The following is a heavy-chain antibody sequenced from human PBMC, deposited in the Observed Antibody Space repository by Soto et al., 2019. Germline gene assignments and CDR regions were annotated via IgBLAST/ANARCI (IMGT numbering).Heavy chain of an antibody. CDR2: IIPILGIA. J-gene: IGHJ4*02. CDR1: GGTFSSYT. V-gene: IGHV1-69*02. CDR3: ADSRSGWYY. Sequence: QVQLVQSGAEVKKPGSSVKVSCKASGGTFSSYTISWVRQAPGQGLEWMGRIIPILGIANYAQKFQGRVKVNAEKSTSTAYMELSSLRSEDTAVYYCADSRSGWYYRGQGTLVTVSS. D-gene: IGHD6-19*01.